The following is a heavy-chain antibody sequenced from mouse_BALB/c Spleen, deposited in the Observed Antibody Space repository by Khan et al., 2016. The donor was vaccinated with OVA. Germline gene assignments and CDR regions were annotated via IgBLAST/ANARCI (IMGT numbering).Heavy chain of an antibody. CDR3: ARWFTY. V-gene: IGHV3-2*02. CDR1: GYSITSDYA. J-gene: IGHJ3*01. Sequence: EVKLLESGPGLVKPSQSLSLTCTVTGYSITSDYAWNWIRQFPGNKLEWMGYISYSGSTTYNPSLKSRISITRDTSKNQFFLQLNSVTTEDTATYYCARWFTYWGQGTLLIVSA. CDR2: ISYSGST.